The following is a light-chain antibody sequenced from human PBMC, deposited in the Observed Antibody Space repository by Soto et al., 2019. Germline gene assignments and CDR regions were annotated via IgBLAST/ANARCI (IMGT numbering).Light chain of an antibody. J-gene: IGKJ1*01. Sequence: EIVLTQSPGTLSLSPGERDTLSCRARQSVSSSYLAWYQQKPGQAPRLLIYGASSRATGIPDRFSGSGSGTHFNLTISRLEPEDFAVYYCQQYGISPPTFGQGTKLDI. CDR3: QQYGISPPT. CDR2: GAS. CDR1: QSVSSSY. V-gene: IGKV3-20*01.